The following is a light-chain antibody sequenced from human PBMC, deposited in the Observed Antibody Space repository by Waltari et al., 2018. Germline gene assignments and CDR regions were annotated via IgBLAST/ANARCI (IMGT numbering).Light chain of an antibody. J-gene: IGLJ2*01. V-gene: IGLV2-23*02. CDR3: CSYATRNTPVA. Sequence: QSALTQPASVSGSPGQSITISCTGSSRDFGYYVFVPWYQQYPGKAPKVIIYEVNKRPSGVSDRFSGSKSGNTASLTISGLQPEDEADYHCCSYATRNTPVAFGGGTKVTLL. CDR1: SRDFGYYVF. CDR2: EVN.